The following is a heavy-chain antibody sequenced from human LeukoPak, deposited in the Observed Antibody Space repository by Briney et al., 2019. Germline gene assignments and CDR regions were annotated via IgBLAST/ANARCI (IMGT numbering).Heavy chain of an antibody. CDR1: GGSISSYY. J-gene: IGHJ4*02. D-gene: IGHD2-15*01. CDR2: IYYSGST. Sequence: PSETLSLTCTVSGGSISSYYWSWVRQSPGKGLEWIGYIYYSGSTNYNPSLKSRLTLSLDTSKNQFSLKLSSVTAADTAVYYCARGQVARFDYWGQGTLVTVSS. V-gene: IGHV4-59*01. CDR3: ARGQVARFDY.